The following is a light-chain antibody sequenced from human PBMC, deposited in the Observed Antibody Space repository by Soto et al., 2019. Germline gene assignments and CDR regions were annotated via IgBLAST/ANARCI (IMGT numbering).Light chain of an antibody. Sequence: IVLTQSPATLSLSPGERATLSCRARQTVSTYLSWYQHKPGQAPRLLIYGASNRATGIPARFSGSGSGTDFTLTINSLQADDFATYYCQQHNSFSITFGQGTRLEIK. CDR1: QTVSTY. J-gene: IGKJ5*01. CDR2: GAS. V-gene: IGKV3-11*01. CDR3: QQHNSFSIT.